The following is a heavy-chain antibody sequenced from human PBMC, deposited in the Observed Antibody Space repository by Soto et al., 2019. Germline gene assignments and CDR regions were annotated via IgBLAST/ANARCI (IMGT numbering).Heavy chain of an antibody. J-gene: IGHJ4*02. CDR2: ISWNSNTI. Sequence: GGSLRLSFAASGFPFAKYDMHWVRQAPGKGLEWVSGISWNSNTIAYADSVKGRFTISRDNAKNSLYLQMNSLRAEDTAFYYCAKDTGPNWGQGTLVTVSS. CDR1: GFPFAKYD. V-gene: IGHV3-9*01. CDR3: AKDTGPN.